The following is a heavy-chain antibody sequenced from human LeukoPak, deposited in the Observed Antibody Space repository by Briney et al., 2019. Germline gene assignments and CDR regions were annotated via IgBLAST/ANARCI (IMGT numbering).Heavy chain of an antibody. CDR2: ISYDGSNK. V-gene: IGHV3-30*18. J-gene: IGHJ4*02. Sequence: PGRCLRLSCAASGFTFSRYGMHWVRPAPGKGLEWVAVISYDGSNKYYADSVKGRFTISRDNSKHTLYLQMNSLRAEDTAVYYCAKDGDSSGWYYFVYWGQGTLVTVSS. CDR1: GFTFSRYG. CDR3: AKDGDSSGWYYFVY. D-gene: IGHD6-19*01.